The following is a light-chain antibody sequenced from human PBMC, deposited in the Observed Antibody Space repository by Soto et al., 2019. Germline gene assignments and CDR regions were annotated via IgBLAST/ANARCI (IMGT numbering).Light chain of an antibody. CDR1: QSVLYSSNDKNY. CDR3: QQYYSTPFT. Sequence: DIVMTQSPDSLAVSLGERASINCKSNQSVLYSSNDKNYLAWYQQKPGQPPKLLIYWASSLESGVPARFSGSGSGTEFTLTISSLQAEDVAVYYCQQYYSTPFTFGPGTIVEIK. CDR2: WAS. J-gene: IGKJ3*01. V-gene: IGKV4-1*01.